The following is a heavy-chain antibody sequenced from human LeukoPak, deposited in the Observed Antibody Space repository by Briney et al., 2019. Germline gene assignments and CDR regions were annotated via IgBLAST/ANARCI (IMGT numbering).Heavy chain of an antibody. J-gene: IGHJ6*02. V-gene: IGHV4-59*08. CDR2: IYYTGIT. Sequence: SETLSLTCTVSGGSISSYYWSWIRQPPGKGLEWIGYIYYTGITNYNPSLESRVTISVDTSKNQFSLKLNSVTAADTAVYYCTRHDAVPVIGHGMGVWGQGTTVTISS. D-gene: IGHD3-16*02. CDR1: GGSISSYY. CDR3: TRHDAVPVIGHGMGV.